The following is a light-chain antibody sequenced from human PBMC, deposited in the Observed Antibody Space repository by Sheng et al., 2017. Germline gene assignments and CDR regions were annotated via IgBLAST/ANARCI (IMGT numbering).Light chain of an antibody. CDR3: QQYGRSPLT. CDR2: GAS. V-gene: IGKV3-20*01. Sequence: LVLTQSPGTLSLSPGERGTLSCRASQSVTSSYLAWYQQKPGQAPRLLIYGASSRATGISDRFSGSGSGADFTLSISRLEPEDFAVYYCQQYGRSPLTFGGGTKVEI. CDR1: QSVTSSY. J-gene: IGKJ4*01.